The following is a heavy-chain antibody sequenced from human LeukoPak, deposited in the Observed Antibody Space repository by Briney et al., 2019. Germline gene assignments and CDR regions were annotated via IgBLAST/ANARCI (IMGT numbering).Heavy chain of an antibody. CDR3: AGYCSSTSCYPGYYYYGMDV. D-gene: IGHD2-2*01. V-gene: IGHV4-34*01. J-gene: IGHJ6*02. Sequence: SETLSLTCAVYGGSFSGYCWSWIRQPPGKGLEWIGEINHSGSTNYNPSLKSRVTISVDTSKNQFSLKLSSVTAADTAVYYCAGYCSSTSCYPGYYYYGMDVWGQGTTVTVSS. CDR2: INHSGST. CDR1: GGSFSGYC.